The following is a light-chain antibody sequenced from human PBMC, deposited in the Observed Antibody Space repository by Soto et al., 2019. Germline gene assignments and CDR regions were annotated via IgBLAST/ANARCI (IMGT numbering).Light chain of an antibody. Sequence: EIVFTQSPATLSLSPGERATLSCRASQSVSSSYLAWYQKKPGQAPRLLIQCASSRATGIPDRFSGSGSGTDVTLTISGLEPDDFAVHYCQQYGSSPFTFGGGTKVEVK. CDR1: QSVSSSY. CDR2: CAS. CDR3: QQYGSSPFT. J-gene: IGKJ4*01. V-gene: IGKV3-20*01.